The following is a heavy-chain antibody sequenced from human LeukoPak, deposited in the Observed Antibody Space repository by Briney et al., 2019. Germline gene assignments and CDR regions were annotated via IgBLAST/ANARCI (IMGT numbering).Heavy chain of an antibody. CDR3: PRAGYYDSSGYYYFDY. CDR2: IIPILGIA. J-gene: IGHJ4*02. D-gene: IGHD3-22*01. V-gene: IGHV1-69*04. Sequence: SVKDSCKASGGTFSSYAISWVRPAPGQGLEWMGRIIPILGIANYAQKFQGRVTITADKSTSTAYMELSSLRSEDTAVYYCPRAGYYDSSGYYYFDYWGQGTLVTVSS. CDR1: GGTFSSYA.